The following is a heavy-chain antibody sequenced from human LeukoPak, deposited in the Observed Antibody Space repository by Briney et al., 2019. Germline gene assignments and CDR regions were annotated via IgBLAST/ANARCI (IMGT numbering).Heavy chain of an antibody. J-gene: IGHJ4*02. CDR3: ARDQSSGYYLPSFDY. CDR1: GFTFSSYA. V-gene: IGHV3-30-3*01. D-gene: IGHD3-22*01. Sequence: GGSLRLSCAASGFTFSSYAMHWVRQAPGKGLEGGAVISYDGSNKYYADSVKGRFTISRDNSKNTLYLQMNSLRAEDTAVYYCARDQSSGYYLPSFDYWGQGTLVTVSS. CDR2: ISYDGSNK.